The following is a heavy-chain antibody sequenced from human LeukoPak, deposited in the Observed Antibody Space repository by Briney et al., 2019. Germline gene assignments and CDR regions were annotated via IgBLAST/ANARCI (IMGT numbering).Heavy chain of an antibody. V-gene: IGHV3-74*01. Sequence: GGSLRLSCAASGFDFSSNWMHWVRHAPGQGLVWVSRIKGDGISTNYADSVKGRFTFSRDIAKNTLYLQMNSLRAEDTGVYYCAKDHYWSIDYWGRGTLVTVSS. D-gene: IGHD3-3*01. CDR1: GFDFSSNW. CDR2: IKGDGIST. CDR3: AKDHYWSIDY. J-gene: IGHJ4*02.